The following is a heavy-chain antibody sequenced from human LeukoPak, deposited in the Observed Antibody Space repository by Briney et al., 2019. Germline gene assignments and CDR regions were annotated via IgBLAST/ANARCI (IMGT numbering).Heavy chain of an antibody. J-gene: IGHJ4*02. Sequence: GGSLRLSCAASGFTYRRYCMNWVRQAPGKGLECVATISSGSDYIYHADSVRGRFTLSRDNLPNSLYLQMDSLRPEDTSVYYCTRDLSSGMPGGFDYWGQGILVTVSS. D-gene: IGHD2-2*01. CDR1: GFTYRRYC. CDR2: ISSGSDYI. V-gene: IGHV3-21*01. CDR3: TRDLSSGMPGGFDY.